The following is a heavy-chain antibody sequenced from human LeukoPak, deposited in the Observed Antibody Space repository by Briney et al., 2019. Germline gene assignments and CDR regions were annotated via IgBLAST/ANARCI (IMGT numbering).Heavy chain of an antibody. Sequence: GGSLRLSCAGSGFTFSSKTMNWVRQAPGKGLEWVSSISSSGSYIFYADSVKGRFTISRDNAKKSLHLEMNSLRAEDTAVYYCTRGTPHHYMDVWGKGTTVTVSS. J-gene: IGHJ6*03. CDR3: TRGTPHHYMDV. V-gene: IGHV3-21*01. CDR2: ISSSGSYI. CDR1: GFTFSSKT.